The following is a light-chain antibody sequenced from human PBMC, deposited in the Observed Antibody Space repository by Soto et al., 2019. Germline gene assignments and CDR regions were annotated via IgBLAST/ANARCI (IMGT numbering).Light chain of an antibody. J-gene: IGKJ4*01. CDR2: DAS. CDR1: QSVSSY. CDR3: QQRSNWPPLT. Sequence: EIVLTQSPATLSLSPGERATLSCRASQSVSSYLAWYQQKPGQAPRLLIYDASNRATGIPARFSGSGSGTDFTLTISSLVPDDFAVYYCQQRSNWPPLTFGGGTKAEIK. V-gene: IGKV3-11*01.